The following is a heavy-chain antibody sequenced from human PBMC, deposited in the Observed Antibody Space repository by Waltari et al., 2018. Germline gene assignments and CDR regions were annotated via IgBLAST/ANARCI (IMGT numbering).Heavy chain of an antibody. D-gene: IGHD6-19*01. J-gene: IGHJ4*02. V-gene: IGHV3-7*01. CDR3: ARGDSSGWLFDY. CDR2: IVPDGSRN. CDR1: GFTFSPNW. Sequence: EVQLVESGRGLVQPGGSLRLSCAASGFTFSPNWMGWVRQAPGKGLEWVANIVPDGSRNNYVDSVKGRFTISRDNAKNSLSLQMNSLGVEDTAVYYCARGDSSGWLFDYWGQGTLVTVSS.